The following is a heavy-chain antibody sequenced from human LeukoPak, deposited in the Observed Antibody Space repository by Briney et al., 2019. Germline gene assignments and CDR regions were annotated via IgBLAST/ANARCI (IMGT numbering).Heavy chain of an antibody. CDR1: GYSISSGYY. J-gene: IGHJ4*02. D-gene: IGHD2-2*01. CDR2: IYHSGST. Sequence: SETLSLTCAVSGYSISSGYYWGWIRQPPGKGLEWIGSIYHSGSTYYNPSLKSRVTISVDTSKNQFSPKLSSVTAADTAVYYCARQRGCSSTSCYRFDYWGQGTLVTVSS. CDR3: ARQRGCSSTSCYRFDY. V-gene: IGHV4-38-2*01.